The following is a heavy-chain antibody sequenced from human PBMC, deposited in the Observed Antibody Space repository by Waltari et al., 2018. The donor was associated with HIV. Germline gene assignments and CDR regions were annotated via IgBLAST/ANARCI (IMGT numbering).Heavy chain of an antibody. CDR3: ARAGLGGLIQDFDI. D-gene: IGHD1-26*01. J-gene: IGHJ4*02. Sequence: EMKKPGASVRLSCRASGFLLADHYFHWVRHGPRQTFEWMGILPAGDGSATSAPKFRPRLTLTRDLFTGTLYMDLMSLKSDDTAVYFCARAGLGGLIQDFDIWGQGTQLIVSS. V-gene: IGHV1-46*01. CDR1: GFLLADHY. CDR2: LPAGDGSA.